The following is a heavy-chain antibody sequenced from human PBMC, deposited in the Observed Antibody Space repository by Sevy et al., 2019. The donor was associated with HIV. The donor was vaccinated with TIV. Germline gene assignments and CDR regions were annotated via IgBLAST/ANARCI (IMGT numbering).Heavy chain of an antibody. D-gene: IGHD6-19*01. CDR3: AKDEAVAGTVRAAFDI. Sequence: GGSLRLSCAASEFTFSSYGMSWVRQAPGKGLEWVSAITGSGANTFYADSGKGRFTISRDNSKNTLYLQMNSLRAEDTAVYYCAKDEAVAGTVRAAFDIWGQGTMVTVSS. CDR1: EFTFSSYG. V-gene: IGHV3-23*01. J-gene: IGHJ3*02. CDR2: ITGSGANT.